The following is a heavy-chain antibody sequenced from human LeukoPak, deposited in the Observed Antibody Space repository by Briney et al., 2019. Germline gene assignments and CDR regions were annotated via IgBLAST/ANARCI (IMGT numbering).Heavy chain of an antibody. CDR3: ARLLLGILTGYDY. J-gene: IGHJ4*02. CDR2: GCHIGST. D-gene: IGHD3-9*01. CDR1: GYSISSGYY. Sequence: SETLSLTCTVSGYSISSGYYWGWIRQPPGKGLEWIGSGCHIGSTYFNPSLRSRVTISVDTSKNQFSLKLSSVTAADTAVYYCARLLLGILTGYDYWGQGTLVTVSS. V-gene: IGHV4-38-2*02.